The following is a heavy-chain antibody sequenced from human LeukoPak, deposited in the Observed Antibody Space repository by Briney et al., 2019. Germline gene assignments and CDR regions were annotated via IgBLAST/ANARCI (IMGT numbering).Heavy chain of an antibody. CDR1: GFTFNSYA. Sequence: GGSLRLSCAASGFTFNSYAMYWVRQAPGKGLEWVSGISGSGGSTYHADSVKGRFTISRDNSKNTLYLQMNSLRAEDTAVYYCARGKGIAAAGTFPSHYYYYMDVWGKGTTVTVSS. V-gene: IGHV3-23*01. D-gene: IGHD6-13*01. J-gene: IGHJ6*03. CDR2: ISGSGGST. CDR3: ARGKGIAAAGTFPSHYYYYMDV.